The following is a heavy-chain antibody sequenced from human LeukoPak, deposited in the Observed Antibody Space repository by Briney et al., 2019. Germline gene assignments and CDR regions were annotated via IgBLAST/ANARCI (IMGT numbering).Heavy chain of an antibody. CDR3: AKAINAGYCSGGSCTKPHDAFDI. CDR2: ISWNSGSI. J-gene: IGHJ3*02. V-gene: IGHV3-9*01. Sequence: GRSLRLSCAASGFTFDDYAMHWVRQAPGKGLEWVSGISWNSGSIGYADSVKGRFTVSRDNAKNSLYLQMNSLRAEDTALYYCAKAINAGYCSGGSCTKPHDAFDIWGQGTMVTVSS. D-gene: IGHD2-15*01. CDR1: GFTFDDYA.